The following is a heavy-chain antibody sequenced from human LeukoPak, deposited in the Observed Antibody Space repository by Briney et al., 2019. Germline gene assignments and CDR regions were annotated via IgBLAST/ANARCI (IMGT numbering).Heavy chain of an antibody. CDR2: ISSNGGST. D-gene: IGHD5-24*01. Sequence: GGSLRLSCAASGFTFSSYAMHWVRQAPGKGLEYVSAISSNGGSTYYANSVKGRFTISRDNSKNTLYLQMNSLRAEDTAVYYCARPEMEYYYYGMDVWGQGTTVTVSS. V-gene: IGHV3-64*01. CDR3: ARPEMEYYYYGMDV. J-gene: IGHJ6*02. CDR1: GFTFSSYA.